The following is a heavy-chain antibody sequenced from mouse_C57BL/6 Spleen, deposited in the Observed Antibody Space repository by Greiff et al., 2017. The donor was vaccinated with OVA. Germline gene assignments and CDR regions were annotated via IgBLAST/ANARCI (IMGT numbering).Heavy chain of an antibody. CDR2: IYPGDGDT. V-gene: IGHV1-80*01. D-gene: IGHD2-4*01. J-gene: IGHJ4*01. CDR1: GYAFSSYW. Sequence: VQLQQSGAELVKPGASVKISCKASGYAFSSYWMNWVKQRPGKGLEWIGQIYPGDGDTNYNGKFKGKATLTADKSSSTAYMQLSSLTSEDSAVYFGARDDYDGYDMDDWGQGTSVTVAS. CDR3: ARDDYDGYDMDD.